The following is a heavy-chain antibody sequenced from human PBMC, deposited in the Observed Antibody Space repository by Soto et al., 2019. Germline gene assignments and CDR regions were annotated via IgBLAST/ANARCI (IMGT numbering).Heavy chain of an antibody. CDR3: ARGRRTITIFGVVPNWFDP. Sequence: PGGSLRLSCAASGFTFSSYEMNWFRQAPGKGLEWVSYISSSGSTIYYADSVKGRFTISRDNAKNSLYLQMNSLRAEDTAVYYCARGRRTITIFGVVPNWFDPWGQGTLVTVSS. CDR2: ISSSGSTI. J-gene: IGHJ5*02. D-gene: IGHD3-3*01. V-gene: IGHV3-48*03. CDR1: GFTFSSYE.